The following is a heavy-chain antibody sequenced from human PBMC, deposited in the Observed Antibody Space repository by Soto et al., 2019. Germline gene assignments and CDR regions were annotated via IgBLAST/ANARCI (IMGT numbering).Heavy chain of an antibody. J-gene: IGHJ4*02. CDR2: IYYSGSTT. D-gene: IGHD6-19*01. CDR1: GGSINNYY. Sequence: SETLSLTCTVSGGSINNYYWSWIRQPPGKGLEWIGYIYYSGSTTNYNPSLKTRVTISVDTSKNQISLRLSSVTAADTAVYYCARHFTGWAFEYWGQGTLVTVSS. CDR3: ARHFTGWAFEY. V-gene: IGHV4-59*08.